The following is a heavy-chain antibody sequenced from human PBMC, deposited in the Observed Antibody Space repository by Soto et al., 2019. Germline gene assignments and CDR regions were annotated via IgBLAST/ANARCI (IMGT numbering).Heavy chain of an antibody. CDR3: APPRDV. J-gene: IGHJ6*04. Sequence: EVQLVESGGGLVQPGGSLRLSCAASGFTFSSYSMNWVRQAPGKGLEWVSYISSSSSTIYYADSVKGRFTISRDNAKTSLYLKMNGRRAGDTAVYYCAPPRDVGGKGTTAPVSS. V-gene: IGHV3-48*01. CDR2: ISSSSSTI. CDR1: GFTFSSYS.